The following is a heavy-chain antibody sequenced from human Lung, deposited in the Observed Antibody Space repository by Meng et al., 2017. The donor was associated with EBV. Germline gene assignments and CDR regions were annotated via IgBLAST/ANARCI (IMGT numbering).Heavy chain of an antibody. V-gene: IGHV4-31*03. CDR2: IYYSGST. Sequence: QVRLPEPGPALVKPTQTLSLTCTVSGGSISSGGYYWSWIRQHPGKGLEWIGYIYYSGSTYYNPSLKSRVTISVDTSKNQFSLKLSSVTAADTAVYYCARVCEVCLDYWGQGTLVTVSS. CDR1: GGSISSGGYY. J-gene: IGHJ4*02. CDR3: ARVCEVCLDY. D-gene: IGHD5/OR15-5a*01.